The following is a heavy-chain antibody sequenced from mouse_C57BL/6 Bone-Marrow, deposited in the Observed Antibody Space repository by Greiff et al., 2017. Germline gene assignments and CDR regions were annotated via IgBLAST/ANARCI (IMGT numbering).Heavy chain of an antibody. CDR2: ISDGGSYT. Sequence: EVKLVESGGGLVKPGGSLKLSCEASGFTLSSYAMYWVRQTPEKRLEWVATISDGGSYTYYPDNVKGRFTISRDKAKNHLYLQMSHLKSEATAMYYCAKLFAYWGQGTLVTVSA. J-gene: IGHJ3*01. V-gene: IGHV5-4*03. CDR1: GFTLSSYA. CDR3: AKLFAY.